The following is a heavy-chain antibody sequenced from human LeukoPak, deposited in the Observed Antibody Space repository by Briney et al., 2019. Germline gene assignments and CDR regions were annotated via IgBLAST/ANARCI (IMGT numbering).Heavy chain of an antibody. CDR2: ISGSGGST. J-gene: IGHJ6*02. CDR3: ARVKGRYYYGMDV. Sequence: GGSLRLSYAASGFTFSSYAMSWVRQAPGRGLEWVSAISGSGGSTYYADSVKGRFTISRDNSKNTLYLQMNSLRAEDTAVYYCARVKGRYYYGMDVRGQGTTVTVSS. V-gene: IGHV3-23*01. CDR1: GFTFSSYA.